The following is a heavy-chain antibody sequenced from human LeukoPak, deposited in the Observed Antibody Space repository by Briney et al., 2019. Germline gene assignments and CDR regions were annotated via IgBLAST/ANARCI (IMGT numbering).Heavy chain of an antibody. J-gene: IGHJ6*04. D-gene: IGHD2-2*01. CDR1: GGSFGGYY. Sequence: SETLSLTCAVYGGSFGGYYWSWIRQPPGKGLEWIGEINHSGSTNYNPSLKSRVTISVDTSKNQFSLKLSSVTAADTAVYYCARGRYCSSTSCYDADYYYYGMDVWGKGTTVTVSS. CDR2: INHSGST. V-gene: IGHV4-34*01. CDR3: ARGRYCSSTSCYDADYYYYGMDV.